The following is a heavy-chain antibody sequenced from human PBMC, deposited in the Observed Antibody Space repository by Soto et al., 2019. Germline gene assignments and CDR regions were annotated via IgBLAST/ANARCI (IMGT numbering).Heavy chain of an antibody. CDR1: GYTFTNYD. J-gene: IGHJ2*01. V-gene: IGHV1-8*01. CDR3: ARGRSSYGDYINWYFDL. D-gene: IGHD4-17*01. CDR2: MNPNSGHT. Sequence: QVQLVQSGAEVKKPGASVKVSCKASGYTFTNYDINWVRQATGQGLEWVGWMNPNSGHTGFAQKFQGGVTMTRDTSISTAYMELSSLSSEDTAVYYCARGRSSYGDYINWYFDLWGRGTLVTVSS.